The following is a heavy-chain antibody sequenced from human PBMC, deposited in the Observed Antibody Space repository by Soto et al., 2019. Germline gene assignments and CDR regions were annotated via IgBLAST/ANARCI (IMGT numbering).Heavy chain of an antibody. CDR3: ARDLTGELSDAFDI. V-gene: IGHV3-21*01. Sequence: GGSLRLSCAASGFTFSSYSMNWVRQAPGKGLEWVSSISSSSSYIYYADSVKGRFTISRDKAKNSLYLQMNSLRAEDTAVYYCARDLTGELSDAFDIWGQGTMVTVSS. CDR1: GFTFSSYS. CDR2: ISSSSSYI. J-gene: IGHJ3*02. D-gene: IGHD7-27*01.